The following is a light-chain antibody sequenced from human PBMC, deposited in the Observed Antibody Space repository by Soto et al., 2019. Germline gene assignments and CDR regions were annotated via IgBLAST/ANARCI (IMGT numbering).Light chain of an antibody. CDR3: QQYSSYYAYT. CDR1: QSISSW. CDR2: KAS. Sequence: DIQMTQSPSTLSASVGDRVTMTCRASQSISSWLSWHQQKAGKAPKLLIYKASSLESGVPSRFICSGSGTEFTLTISSRQPDDFATYYCQQYSSYYAYTFGQGTKLELK. V-gene: IGKV1-5*03. J-gene: IGKJ2*01.